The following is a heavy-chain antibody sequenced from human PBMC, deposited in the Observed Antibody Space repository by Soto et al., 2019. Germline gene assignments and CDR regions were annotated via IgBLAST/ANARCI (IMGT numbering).Heavy chain of an antibody. D-gene: IGHD6-13*01. CDR2: IISSSSTI. V-gene: IGHV3-48*02. Sequence: ESGGGLVQPGGSLSLSCAASGFTFSSDSMTWVRQAPGKGLEWVSYIISSSSTIYYADSVKGRFTISRDNAKNSLYLQMNSLRDEDTAVYYCARDGAAAGTDAFDIWGHGTMVTLSS. CDR3: ARDGAAAGTDAFDI. J-gene: IGHJ3*02. CDR1: GFTFSSDS.